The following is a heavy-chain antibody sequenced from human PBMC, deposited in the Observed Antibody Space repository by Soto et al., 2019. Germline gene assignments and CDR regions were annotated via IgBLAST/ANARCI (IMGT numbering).Heavy chain of an antibody. CDR2: ISASGDST. V-gene: IGHV3-23*01. Sequence: EVQLLESGGGLVQPGGSLRLSCAASGFTFSSYAMSWVRQAPGRGLEWVSAISASGDSTYYADSVKGRFTISRDNSKSTLYLRLNGLRAEDTDVYYCTQPPRSIAEGWVGFWGQGTLVTVSS. J-gene: IGHJ4*02. CDR3: TQPPRSIAEGWVGF. CDR1: GFTFSSYA. D-gene: IGHD6-6*01.